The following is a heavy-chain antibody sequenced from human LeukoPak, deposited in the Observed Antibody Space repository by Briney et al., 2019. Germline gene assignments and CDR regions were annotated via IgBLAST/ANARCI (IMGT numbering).Heavy chain of an antibody. CDR1: GFTFSSYA. Sequence: GGSLRLSCAASGFTFSSYAMSWVRQAQGKGLEWVSAMSGSGGFTYYADSVKGRFTISRDNSKNTLYLQMNSLRAEDTAVYYCARDVSWGSGIDYWGQGTLVTVSS. V-gene: IGHV3-23*01. J-gene: IGHJ4*02. CDR3: ARDVSWGSGIDY. CDR2: MSGSGGFT. D-gene: IGHD7-27*01.